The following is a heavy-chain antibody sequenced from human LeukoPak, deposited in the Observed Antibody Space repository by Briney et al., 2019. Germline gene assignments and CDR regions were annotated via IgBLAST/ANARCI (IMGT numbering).Heavy chain of an antibody. J-gene: IGHJ4*02. CDR3: AREGILTLSY. CDR2: ISGSSSYI. CDR1: EFTLSSYS. D-gene: IGHD3-9*01. Sequence: GGSLRLSCAASEFTLSSYSMNWVRQAPGKGLEWVSSISGSSSYIYYADSVKGRFTISRDNAKNSLYLQMNSLRAEDTAVYYCAREGILTLSYWGQGTLVTVSS. V-gene: IGHV3-21*01.